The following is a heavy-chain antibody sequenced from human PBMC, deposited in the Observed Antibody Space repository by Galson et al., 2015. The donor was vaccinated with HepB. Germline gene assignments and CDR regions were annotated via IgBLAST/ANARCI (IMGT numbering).Heavy chain of an antibody. V-gene: IGHV5-51*01. CDR1: GYSFTSYW. J-gene: IGHJ4*02. D-gene: IGHD2-15*01. Sequence: QSGAEVKKPGESLRISCKGSGYSFTSYWISWVRQMPGKGLEWMGIIYPGDSDTRYSPSFQGQVTISADKSISTAYLQWSSLKASDTAMYYCARLRGYCSGGSCYHYFDYWGQGTLVTVSS. CDR2: IYPGDSDT. CDR3: ARLRGYCSGGSCYHYFDY.